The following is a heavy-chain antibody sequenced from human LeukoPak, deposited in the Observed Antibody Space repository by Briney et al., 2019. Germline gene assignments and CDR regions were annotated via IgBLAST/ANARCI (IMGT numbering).Heavy chain of an antibody. CDR1: GSSFSAYY. J-gene: IGHJ5*02. CDR2: INHSGST. CDR3: ASYGGSSGYYPP. V-gene: IGHV4-34*01. D-gene: IGHD3-22*01. Sequence: KPSETLSLTCAVYGSSFSAYYWSWIRQPPGKGLEWIGEINHSGSTNYNPSLKSRVTISVDTSKNQFSLKLSSVTAADTAVYYCASYGGSSGYYPPWGQGTLVTVSS.